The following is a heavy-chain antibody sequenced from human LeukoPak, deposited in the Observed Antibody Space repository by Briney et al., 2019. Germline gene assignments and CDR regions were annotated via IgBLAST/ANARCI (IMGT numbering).Heavy chain of an antibody. Sequence: SQTLSLTCAISGDSVSSNSAAWNWIRQSPSRGLEWLGSTYYRSKWYNDYAVSGKSRITITPDTSKNQFSLQLNSVTPEDTAVYYCAREAYSSGWYRAFDIWGQGTMVTVSS. CDR2: TYYRSKWYN. CDR1: GDSVSSNSAA. J-gene: IGHJ3*02. D-gene: IGHD6-19*01. V-gene: IGHV6-1*01. CDR3: AREAYSSGWYRAFDI.